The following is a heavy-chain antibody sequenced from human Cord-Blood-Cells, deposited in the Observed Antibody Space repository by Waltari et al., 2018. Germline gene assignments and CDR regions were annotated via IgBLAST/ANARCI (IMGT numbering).Heavy chain of an antibody. CDR2: ITPNSGGT. CDR3: ARGGIGWYYFDY. J-gene: IGHJ4*02. CDR1: GYTFTGYY. Sequence: QVQLVQSGAEVKKPGASVKVSCKASGYTFTGYYMHGVRQAPGQGLECMEWITPNSGGTNSAQKFQGRVTIARYTSISTGYMELSRLRSADTAVYYCARGGIGWYYFDYWGQGTLVTVSS. V-gene: IGHV1-2*02. D-gene: IGHD6-19*01.